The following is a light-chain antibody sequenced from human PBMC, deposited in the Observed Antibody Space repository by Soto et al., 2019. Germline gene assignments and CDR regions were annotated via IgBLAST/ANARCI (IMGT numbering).Light chain of an antibody. CDR3: TSYTTSITWV. Sequence: SALTQPASVSGSPGQSITISCTGTSSDVGGYNHVSWYQQHPGKAPKLIIYEVSNRPSGVSNRFSGSKSGNTASLTISGLQAEDEADYYCTSYTTSITWVFGGGTKLTVL. V-gene: IGLV2-14*01. J-gene: IGLJ3*02. CDR2: EVS. CDR1: SSDVGGYNH.